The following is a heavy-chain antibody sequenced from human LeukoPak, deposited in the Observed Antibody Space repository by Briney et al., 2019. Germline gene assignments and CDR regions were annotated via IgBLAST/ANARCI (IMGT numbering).Heavy chain of an antibody. Sequence: PSQTLSLTCTVSGGSISSSGYYWSWIRQHPGKGLEWIGYIYYSGSTYYNPSLKSRVTISVDTSKNQFSLKLSSVTAADTAVYYCARRGNDIVVVPAAPGGYYYMDVWGKGTTVTVSS. J-gene: IGHJ6*03. CDR3: ARRGNDIVVVPAAPGGYYYMDV. CDR1: GGSISSSGYY. CDR2: IYYSGST. V-gene: IGHV4-31*03. D-gene: IGHD2-2*01.